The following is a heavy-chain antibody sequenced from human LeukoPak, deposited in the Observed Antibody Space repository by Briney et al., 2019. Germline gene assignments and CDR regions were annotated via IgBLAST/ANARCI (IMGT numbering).Heavy chain of an antibody. J-gene: IGHJ6*02. CDR1: GGSITSYY. D-gene: IGHD2/OR15-2a*01. Sequence: SETLSLTCSVSGGSITSYYWSWIRQPPGKGLEWIGFIYYSANANYNPSLKNRVTISLDTSKNQFSLKLSSVTAADTAVYYCARRFGEYYGLDVWGQGTTVTVSS. CDR2: IYYSANA. CDR3: ARRFGEYYGLDV. V-gene: IGHV4-59*08.